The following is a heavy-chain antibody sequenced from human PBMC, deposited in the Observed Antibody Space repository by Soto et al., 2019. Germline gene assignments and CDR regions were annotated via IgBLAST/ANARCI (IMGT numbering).Heavy chain of an antibody. V-gene: IGHV3-7*01. J-gene: IGHJ6*02. CDR1: GFTFSTYW. CDR2: IKQDGSEK. CDR3: ARVSVAGTSYYYYGLDV. D-gene: IGHD6-19*01. Sequence: PGGSLRLSCVASGFTFSTYWMSWVRQAPGKGLEWVANIKQDGSEKYYVDSVKGRFTISRDNAKNSLYLQVNSLRAEDTAVYYCARVSVAGTSYYYYGLDVWGQGTTVTVSS.